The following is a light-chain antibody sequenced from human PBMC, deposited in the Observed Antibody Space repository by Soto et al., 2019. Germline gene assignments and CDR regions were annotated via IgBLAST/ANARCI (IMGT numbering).Light chain of an antibody. Sequence: DIQMTQSPSSLSASVGDRVTITCQASEDINKNLNWYQQKPGEAPKLLISDASNLETGVPSRFSGGGSVTHFTFTISSLQPEDIATYYCQHFHNLPVTFGGGTKVEMK. CDR2: DAS. V-gene: IGKV1-33*01. CDR3: QHFHNLPVT. J-gene: IGKJ4*01. CDR1: EDINKN.